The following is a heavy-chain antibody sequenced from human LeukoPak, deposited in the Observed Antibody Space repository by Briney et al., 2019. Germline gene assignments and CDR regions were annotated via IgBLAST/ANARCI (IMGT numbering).Heavy chain of an antibody. Sequence: SETLSLTCSVSGGSIKTYYWNWLRQPPGKGLEWIANIYYSGITSYNPSLRSRVTMSVDTSTNQVSLNLNPVTAADTAVYYCAASGGYSSSWSLWGQGTLVTVSS. CDR2: IYYSGIT. CDR1: GGSIKTYY. V-gene: IGHV4-59*01. CDR3: AASGGYSSSWSL. J-gene: IGHJ4*02. D-gene: IGHD6-13*01.